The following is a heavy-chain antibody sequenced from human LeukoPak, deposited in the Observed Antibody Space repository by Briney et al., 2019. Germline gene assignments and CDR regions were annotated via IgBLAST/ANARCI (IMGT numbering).Heavy chain of an antibody. CDR1: GFTFSSYA. Sequence: GGSLRLSCAASGFTFSSYAMSWVRQAPGKGLEWDSAISGSGGSTYYADSVKGRFTISRDNSKNTLYLQMNSLRAEDTAVYYCAKLELLWFGELSDWGQGTLVTVSS. CDR2: ISGSGGST. V-gene: IGHV3-23*01. D-gene: IGHD3-10*01. J-gene: IGHJ4*02. CDR3: AKLELLWFGELSD.